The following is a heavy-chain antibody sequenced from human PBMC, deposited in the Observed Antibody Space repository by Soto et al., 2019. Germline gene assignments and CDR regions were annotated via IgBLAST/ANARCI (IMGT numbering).Heavy chain of an antibody. J-gene: IGHJ1*01. CDR2: ITSDGGGA. Sequence: EVQLVESGGGLVQPGGSLRLSCSVSGLTFSTYAMYWVRQAPGKGLEYVSAITSDGGGAYYADSVRGRFTISRDNSKNTLYLQMSSLRAEDTAIYYCVQGAGIAAGTIYFNHWGQGTLVTISS. D-gene: IGHD6-13*01. V-gene: IGHV3-64D*06. CDR3: VQGAGIAAGTIYFNH. CDR1: GLTFSTYA.